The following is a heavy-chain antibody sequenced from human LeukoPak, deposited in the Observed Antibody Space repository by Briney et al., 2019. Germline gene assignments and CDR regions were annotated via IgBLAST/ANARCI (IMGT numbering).Heavy chain of an antibody. J-gene: IGHJ4*02. D-gene: IGHD1-26*01. V-gene: IGHV3-23*01. CDR1: GFTVSSNY. CDR3: VNLRPGPWYSGSYNEFDY. CDR2: ISGSGGST. Sequence: GGSLRLSCAASGFTVSSNYMSWVRQAPGKGLEWVSAISGSGGSTYYADYVKGRFTSSRDNSKNTLYLQMISLRAEDTAVYYGVNLRPGPWYSGSYNEFDYWGQGTLVTVSS.